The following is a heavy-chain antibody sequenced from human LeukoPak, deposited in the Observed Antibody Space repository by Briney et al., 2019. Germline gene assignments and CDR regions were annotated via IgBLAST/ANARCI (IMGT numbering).Heavy chain of an antibody. V-gene: IGHV4-38-2*02. CDR1: GYSISSGYY. J-gene: IGHJ4*02. CDR2: IYHSGST. Sequence: SETLSLTCTVSGYSISSGYYWGWIRQPPGKGLEWLGSIYHSGSTYYNPSLKSRVTISVDTSKNQFSLKLSSVTAADTAVYYCARALYGSGSYFPNYFDYWGQGTLVTVSS. CDR3: ARALYGSGSYFPNYFDY. D-gene: IGHD3-10*01.